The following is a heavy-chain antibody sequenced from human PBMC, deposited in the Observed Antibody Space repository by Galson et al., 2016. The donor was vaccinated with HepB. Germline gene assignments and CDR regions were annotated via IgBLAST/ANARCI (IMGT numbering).Heavy chain of an antibody. Sequence: SLRLSCAASGFSVSSNYLSWVRQAPGKGPEWVSVIFSAGTTYYADSVKGRFTISRDNSKNTLYLQMNSLRAEDKAVYYCARDSGSVSFDYWGQGTLVTVSS. J-gene: IGHJ4*02. CDR3: ARDSGSVSFDY. CDR1: GFSVSSNY. D-gene: IGHD1-26*01. V-gene: IGHV3-53*01. CDR2: IFSAGTT.